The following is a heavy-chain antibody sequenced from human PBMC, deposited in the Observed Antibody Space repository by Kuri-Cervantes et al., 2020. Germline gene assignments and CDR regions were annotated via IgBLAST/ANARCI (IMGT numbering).Heavy chain of an antibody. V-gene: IGHV1-8*01. J-gene: IGHJ6*02. CDR1: GYTFTSYD. D-gene: IGHD6-19*01. Sequence: ASVKVSCKASGYTFTSYDINWVRQATGQGLEWMGWMNPNSGNTGYAQKLQGRVTMTRNTSISTAYMELSSLRSEDTAVYYCAREGSSGWYGRGFPKYYYGMDVWGQGTTVTVSS. CDR3: AREGSSGWYGRGFPKYYYGMDV. CDR2: MNPNSGNT.